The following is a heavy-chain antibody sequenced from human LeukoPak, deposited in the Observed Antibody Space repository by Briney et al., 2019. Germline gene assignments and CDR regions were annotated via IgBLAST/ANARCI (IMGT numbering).Heavy chain of an antibody. D-gene: IGHD2-15*01. CDR3: ARQGGYCSGGSCYSEHWFDP. CDR2: IYPGDSDT. J-gene: IGHJ5*02. V-gene: IGHV5-51*01. CDR1: GYIFTSYW. Sequence: GESLKISCKGSGYIFTSYWIGWVRQMPGKGLEWMGYIYPGDSDTRYSPSFQGQVTISADKSISTAFLQWSSLKASDTAMYYCARQGGYCSGGSCYSEHWFDPWGQGTLVTVSS.